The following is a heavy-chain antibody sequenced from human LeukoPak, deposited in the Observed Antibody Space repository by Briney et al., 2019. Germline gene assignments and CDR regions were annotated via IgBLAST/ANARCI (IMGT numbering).Heavy chain of an antibody. D-gene: IGHD6-6*01. V-gene: IGHV3-30*04. CDR2: ISYDGSNK. J-gene: IGHJ5*02. CDR1: GFTFSSYA. CDR3: AKGTVAGRQRAPPKEWFDP. Sequence: QTGGSLRLSCAASGFTFSSYAMHWVRQAPGKGLEWVAVISYDGSNKYYADSVKGRFTISRDNSKNTLYLQMNSLRAEDSAVYYCAKGTVAGRQRAPPKEWFDPWGQGTLVTVSS.